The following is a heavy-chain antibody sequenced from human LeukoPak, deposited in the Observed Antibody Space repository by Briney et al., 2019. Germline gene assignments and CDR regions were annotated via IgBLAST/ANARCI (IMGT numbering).Heavy chain of an antibody. V-gene: IGHV4-39*01. Sequence: SETLSLTCTISGGSITSSSLYWGWIRQPPGKGLVWIGNIYYSGSTYYNPSLKSRVTISVDTSKNQFSLKLSSVTAADTAVYYCARWVSTPRGYFDYWGQGTLVTVSS. CDR2: IYYSGST. CDR3: ARWVSTPRGYFDY. CDR1: GGSITSSSLY. J-gene: IGHJ4*02. D-gene: IGHD5/OR15-5a*01.